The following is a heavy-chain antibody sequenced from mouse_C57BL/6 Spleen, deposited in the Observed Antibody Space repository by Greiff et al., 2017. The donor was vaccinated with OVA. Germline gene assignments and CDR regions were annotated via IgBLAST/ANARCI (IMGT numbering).Heavy chain of an antibody. Sequence: QVTLKVCGPGILQPSQTLSLTCSFSGFSLSTFGMGVGWIRQPSGKGLEWLAHIWWDDDKYYNPALKSRLTISKDTSKNQVFLKIANVDTADTATYYCARISNYYGSSPYYFDYWGQGTTLTVSS. CDR2: IWWDDDK. J-gene: IGHJ2*01. CDR3: ARISNYYGSSPYYFDY. D-gene: IGHD1-1*01. CDR1: GFSLSTFGMG. V-gene: IGHV8-8*01.